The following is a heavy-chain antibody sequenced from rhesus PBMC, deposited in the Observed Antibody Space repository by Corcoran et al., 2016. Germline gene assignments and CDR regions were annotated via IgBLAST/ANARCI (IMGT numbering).Heavy chain of an antibody. V-gene: IGHV2-95*01. CDR2: IYWNDSK. J-gene: IGHJ3*01. CDR1: GFSISTSGTG. D-gene: IGHD6-37*01. CDR3: ARVGSGGAFDF. Sequence: QVTLKESGPALVKPTQTLTLTCTFSGFSISTSGTGVGWLRQPQGKALEWLASIYWNDSKYYSTSLKSRLTISKDTSKNQVVLTMTNMDPVDTATYYCARVGSGGAFDFWGQGLRVTVSS.